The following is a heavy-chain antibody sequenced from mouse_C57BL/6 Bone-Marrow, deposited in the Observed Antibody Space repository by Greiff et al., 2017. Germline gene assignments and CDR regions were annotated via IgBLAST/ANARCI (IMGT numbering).Heavy chain of an antibody. CDR1: GYTFTSYW. Sequence: QVQLQQSGAELAKPGASVKLSCKASGYTFTSYWMHWVKQRPGQGLEWIGYINPSSGYTKYNQKFKDKATLTADKSSSPAYLQLSSLTSAEAAVYYCGARGGNGYGGDYWGQGTTLTVSS. D-gene: IGHD2-2*01. CDR3: GARGGNGYGGDY. J-gene: IGHJ2*01. V-gene: IGHV1-7*01. CDR2: INPSSGYT.